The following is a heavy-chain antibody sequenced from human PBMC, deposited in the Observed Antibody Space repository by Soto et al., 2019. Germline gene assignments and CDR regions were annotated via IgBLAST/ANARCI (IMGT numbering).Heavy chain of an antibody. D-gene: IGHD2-15*01. CDR3: ARALYCSGGSCYSRYYYYMDV. CDR2: INPSGGST. V-gene: IGHV1-46*03. J-gene: IGHJ6*03. CDR1: GYTFTSYY. Sequence: ASVKVSCKASGYTFTSYYMHWVRQAPGQGLERMGIINPSGGSTSYAQKFQGRVTMTRDTSTSTVYMELSSLRSEDTAVYYCARALYCSGGSCYSRYYYYMDVWGKGTTVTVSS.